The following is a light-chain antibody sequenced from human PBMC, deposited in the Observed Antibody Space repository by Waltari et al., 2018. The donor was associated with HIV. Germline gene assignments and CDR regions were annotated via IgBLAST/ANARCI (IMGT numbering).Light chain of an antibody. Sequence: QLVLTQSPSASASLGASVKLTCTLTSGHSNYAIAWHQQQPEKGPRYLMNLNSDGSHNKGDGIPVRFSGSSSVAERYLTISSLQSEDEADYYCQTWGTGTWVFGGGTKLTVL. CDR3: QTWGTGTWV. V-gene: IGLV4-69*01. CDR1: SGHSNYA. CDR2: LNSDGSH. J-gene: IGLJ3*02.